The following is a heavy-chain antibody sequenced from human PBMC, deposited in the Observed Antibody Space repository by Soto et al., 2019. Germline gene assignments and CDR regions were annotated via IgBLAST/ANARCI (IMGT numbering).Heavy chain of an antibody. CDR2: IFHSGNA. J-gene: IGHJ4*01. V-gene: IGHV4-59*01. Sequence: PSETLSLTCTVSAGSMGNVYWSWIRQPPGKRLEWIGFIFHSGNAKYNPSLKSRVTISIDTSKSQFSLSLDSVTAADTAVYFCARAHAPTLPFDYWGLGTLGTVS. CDR3: ARAHAPTLPFDY. D-gene: IGHD2-15*01. CDR1: AGSMGNVY.